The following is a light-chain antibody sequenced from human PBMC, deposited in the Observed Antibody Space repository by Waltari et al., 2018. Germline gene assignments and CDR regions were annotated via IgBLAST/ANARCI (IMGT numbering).Light chain of an antibody. J-gene: IGKJ3*01. Sequence: EIVLTQSPGTLSLSPGERATLSCRASQSVSSSYLSWYQQKPGQTPRLLSYGASTRATGIPDRFSGSGSGTDFTLTITSLEPEDFAVDCCQQYGSFFGPGTRVDIK. CDR2: GAS. CDR1: QSVSSSY. CDR3: QQYGSF. V-gene: IGKV3-20*01.